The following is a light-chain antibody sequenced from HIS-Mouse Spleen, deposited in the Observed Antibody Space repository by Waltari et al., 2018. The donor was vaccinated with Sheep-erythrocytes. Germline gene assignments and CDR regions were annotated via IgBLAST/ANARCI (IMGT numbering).Light chain of an antibody. CDR1: SSNIGAGYD. Sequence: LTQPPSVSGAPGQRVTISCTGSSSNIGAGYDVHWYQQLPGTAPKLLIYGNSNRPSGVPDRFAGSKSGTSASLAITGLQAEDEADYYCQSYDSSLSGVVFGGGTKLTVL. CDR2: GNS. V-gene: IGLV1-40*01. J-gene: IGLJ2*01. CDR3: QSYDSSLSGVV.